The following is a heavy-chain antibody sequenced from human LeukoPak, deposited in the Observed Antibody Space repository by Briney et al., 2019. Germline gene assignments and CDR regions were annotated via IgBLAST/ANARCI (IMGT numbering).Heavy chain of an antibody. Sequence: QTGRSLRLSCAASGFTFSTYAMSWVRQAPGKGLEWVSAIGTSGVSTFYVDSVKGRFTISRDNSKNMQYQEMNSLRAEDTAVYYCAGKTGSYYMWGQGTLVTGSS. CDR3: AGKTGSYYM. CDR1: GFTFSTYA. CDR2: IGTSGVST. J-gene: IGHJ4*02. V-gene: IGHV3-23*01. D-gene: IGHD1-26*01.